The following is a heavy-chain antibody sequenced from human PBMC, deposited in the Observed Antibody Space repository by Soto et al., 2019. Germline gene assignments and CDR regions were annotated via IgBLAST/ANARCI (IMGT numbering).Heavy chain of an antibody. CDR1: GFTFSSYG. J-gene: IGHJ6*02. Sequence: QVQLVESGGGVVQPGRSLRLSCAASGFTFSSYGMHWVRQAPGKGLEWVAVIWYDGSNKYYADSVKGRFTISRDNSKNTVYLQMNSLRAEDTAVYYCARGCSGGRCYQYYYYYGMDVWGQGTTVTVSS. CDR2: IWYDGSNK. V-gene: IGHV3-33*01. D-gene: IGHD2-15*01. CDR3: ARGCSGGRCYQYYYYYGMDV.